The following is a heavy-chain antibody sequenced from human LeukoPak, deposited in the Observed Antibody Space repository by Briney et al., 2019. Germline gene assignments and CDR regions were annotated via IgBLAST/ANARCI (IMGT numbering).Heavy chain of an antibody. D-gene: IGHD3-22*01. CDR1: GGSISSYY. CDR2: IYYSGST. J-gene: IGHJ4*02. Sequence: PSETLSLTCTVSGGSISSYYWSWIRQPPGKGLEWIGYIYYSGSTNYNPSLKSRVTISVDTSKNQFSLKLSSVTAADTAVYYCAGETHYYDSSGYYALDYWGQGTLVTVSS. CDR3: AGETHYYDSSGYYALDY. V-gene: IGHV4-59*01.